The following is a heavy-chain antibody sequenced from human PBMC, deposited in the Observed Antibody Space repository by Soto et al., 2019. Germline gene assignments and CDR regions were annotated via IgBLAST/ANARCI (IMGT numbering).Heavy chain of an antibody. CDR3: ARSGPGGYIDH. V-gene: IGHV6-1*01. Sequence: SPTLSLTCDISGESVSSNNAAWNWIRQSPSRGLEWLGRTYYRSKWHSRYAVSVRSRVSISPDTSKNRFSLQLNSVTPDDTAVYYCARSGPGGYIDHWGRGTLVTVSS. J-gene: IGHJ4*02. CDR2: TYYRSKWHS. D-gene: IGHD3-22*01. CDR1: GESVSSNNAA.